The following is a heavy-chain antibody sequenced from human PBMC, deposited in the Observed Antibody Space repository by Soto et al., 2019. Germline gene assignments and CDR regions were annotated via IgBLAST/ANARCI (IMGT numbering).Heavy chain of an antibody. CDR1: GYTFTSYG. V-gene: IGHV1-18*04. Sequence: QVQLVQSGAEVKKPGASVKVSCKASGYTFTSYGISWVRQAPGQGLEWMGWISAYNGNTNYAQKLQGRVTMTTDTSTGTAYMELRSLRSDDTAVYYCARRRAHGGRPAYYYYGMDVWGQGTTVTVSS. D-gene: IGHD3-16*01. CDR2: ISAYNGNT. J-gene: IGHJ6*02. CDR3: ARRRAHGGRPAYYYYGMDV.